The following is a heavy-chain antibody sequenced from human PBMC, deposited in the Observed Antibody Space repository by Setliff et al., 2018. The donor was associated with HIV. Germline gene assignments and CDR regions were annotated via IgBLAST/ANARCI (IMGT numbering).Heavy chain of an antibody. CDR2: IYSSGTK. J-gene: IGHJ6*03. D-gene: IGHD2-15*01. V-gene: IGHV4-31*03. CDR3: ARGFCSGGFCHPNFYRYMDV. CDR1: GVTSGDYY. Sequence: PSETLSLTCTFSGVTSGDYYWTWIRQHPVKGLEWIGYIYSSGTKYYNPSLKSRLAISLDTSKNQFSLNLKSVTAADAAVYYCARGFCSGGFCHPNFYRYMDVWGKGTTVTVSS.